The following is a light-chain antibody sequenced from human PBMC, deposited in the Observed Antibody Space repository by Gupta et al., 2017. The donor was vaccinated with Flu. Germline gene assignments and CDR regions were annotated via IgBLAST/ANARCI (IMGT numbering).Light chain of an antibody. V-gene: IGLV4-69*01. CDR3: QTWGSGIVV. CDR1: SGHSSYA. J-gene: IGLJ3*02. CDR2: CNSDGSH. Sequence: VKLTCTRSSGHSSYANAWHQQHPEKGPPYLMMCNSDGSHSKGDGIPDRFSGASSAAEPYLTISSLQSEDDYYDSCQTWGSGIVVFGGGTRLTVL.